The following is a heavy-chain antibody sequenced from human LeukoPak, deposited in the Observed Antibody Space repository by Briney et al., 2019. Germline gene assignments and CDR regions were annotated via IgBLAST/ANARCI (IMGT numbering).Heavy chain of an antibody. Sequence: GGTLRLSCAVSGFTFSDYYMSWIRQAPGKGLEWVSYISSSGSTIYYADSVKGRFTISRDNAKNSLYLQMNSLRAEDTAVYYCARDAVAGLSPFDYWGQGTLVTVSS. CDR1: GFTFSDYY. CDR2: ISSSGSTI. V-gene: IGHV3-11*01. CDR3: ARDAVAGLSPFDY. J-gene: IGHJ4*02. D-gene: IGHD2-15*01.